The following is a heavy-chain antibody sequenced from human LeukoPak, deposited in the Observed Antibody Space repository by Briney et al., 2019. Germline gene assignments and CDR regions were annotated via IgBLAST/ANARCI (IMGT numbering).Heavy chain of an antibody. D-gene: IGHD3-10*01. CDR3: AKHLMVRGVMTWFGP. Sequence: GGSLRLSCAASGFTFSSYAMSWVRQAPGKGLEWVSAISGSGGSTYYADSVKGRFTISRDNSKNALYLQMNSLRAEDTAVYYCAKHLMVRGVMTWFGPWGQGTLVTVSS. V-gene: IGHV3-23*01. J-gene: IGHJ5*02. CDR2: ISGSGGST. CDR1: GFTFSSYA.